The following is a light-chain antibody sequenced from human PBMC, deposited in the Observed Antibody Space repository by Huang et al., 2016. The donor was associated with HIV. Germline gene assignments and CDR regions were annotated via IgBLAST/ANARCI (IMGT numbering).Light chain of an antibody. CDR1: QTLLYISKNKNY. CDR2: WAS. V-gene: IGKV4-1*01. CDR3: QQYYTTPLT. Sequence: DIVMTQSPASLAVSLGERATINCKSSQTLLYISKNKNYLAWYQQKPGQPPKLLINWASTRESGVPDRFSGSGSGTDFTLTISSLQAEDVAVYYCQQYYTTPLTFGGGTRVEIK. J-gene: IGKJ4*01.